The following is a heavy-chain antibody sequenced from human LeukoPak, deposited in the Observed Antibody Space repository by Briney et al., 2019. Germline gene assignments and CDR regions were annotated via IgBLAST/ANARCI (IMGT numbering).Heavy chain of an antibody. D-gene: IGHD3-22*01. CDR1: GFTFSSYA. Sequence: PGGSLRLSCAASGFTFSSYAMSWVRQAPGKGLEWVSAISGSGGSTYYADSVKGRFTISRDNSRNTPYLQMNNLSSEDTAVYFCAKADTGYYMYYFVHWGQGTLVTVSS. J-gene: IGHJ4*02. V-gene: IGHV3-23*01. CDR2: ISGSGGST. CDR3: AKADTGYYMYYFVH.